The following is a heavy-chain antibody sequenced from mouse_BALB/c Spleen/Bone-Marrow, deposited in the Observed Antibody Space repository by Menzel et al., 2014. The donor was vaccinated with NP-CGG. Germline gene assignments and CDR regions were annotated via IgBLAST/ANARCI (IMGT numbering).Heavy chain of an antibody. CDR1: GFTFTDYY. V-gene: IGHV7-3*02. D-gene: IGHD2-3*01. Sequence: EVQLQQSGGGLVQPGSSLRLSCAPSGFTFTDYYMNWVRQPPGKALEWLGFIRNKANGYTTEFSASVKGRFTISRDNSQSILYLQMNTLRAEDSATYYCARYDGYSDNAMDYWGQGTSVTVSS. J-gene: IGHJ4*01. CDR3: ARYDGYSDNAMDY. CDR2: IRNKANGYTT.